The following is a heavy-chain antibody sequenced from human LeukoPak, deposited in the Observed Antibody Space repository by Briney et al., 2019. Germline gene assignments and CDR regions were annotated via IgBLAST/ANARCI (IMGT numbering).Heavy chain of an antibody. D-gene: IGHD3-10*01. CDR1: GGPFSGYY. CDR3: ARATMRWSYSGGAFDI. Sequence: SETLSLSCAVYGGPFSGYYWSWIRQPPGKGLEWIGYIYYSGSTNYNPSLKSRVTISVDTSKNQFSLKLSSVTAADTAVYYCARATMRWSYSGGAFDIWGQGTMVTVSS. CDR2: IYYSGST. J-gene: IGHJ3*02. V-gene: IGHV4-59*08.